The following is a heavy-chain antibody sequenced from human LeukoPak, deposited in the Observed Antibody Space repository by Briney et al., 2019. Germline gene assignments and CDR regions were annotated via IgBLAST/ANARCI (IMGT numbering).Heavy chain of an antibody. Sequence: SETLSLTCTVSGGSFSSGSYYWSWIRQPPGKGLEWIGYIYYSGSTNYNPSLKSRVTISVDTSKNQFSLKLSSVTAADTAVYYCARFSATDEFDYWGQGTLVTVSS. CDR3: ARFSATDEFDY. V-gene: IGHV4-61*01. J-gene: IGHJ4*02. CDR1: GGSFSSGSYY. CDR2: IYYSGST. D-gene: IGHD5-24*01.